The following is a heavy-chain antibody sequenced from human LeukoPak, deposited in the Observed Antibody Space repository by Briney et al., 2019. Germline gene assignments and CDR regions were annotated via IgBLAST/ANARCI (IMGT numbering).Heavy chain of an antibody. D-gene: IGHD3-9*01. CDR2: ITTSSSYI. CDR1: GFTFSTYY. CDR3: ARADTSDILTGYSDY. V-gene: IGHV3-21*01. Sequence: PGGSLRLSCAASGFTFSTYYMNWVRQAPGKGLEWVSSITTSSSYIYYADSVKGRFTISRDNAKKSLYLQMNRLRAEDTAVYFCARADTSDILTGYSDYWGQGTLVTVSS. J-gene: IGHJ4*02.